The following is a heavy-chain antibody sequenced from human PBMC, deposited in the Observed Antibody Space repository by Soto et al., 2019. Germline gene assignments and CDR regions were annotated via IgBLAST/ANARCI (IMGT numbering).Heavy chain of an antibody. J-gene: IGHJ4*02. CDR2: IYHSGTT. D-gene: IGHD3-22*01. CDR3: ARGLYYYDSSGYSPDY. V-gene: IGHV4-38-2*01. CDR1: GFSISTGYY. Sequence: PSETLSLTCAVSGFSISTGYYWGWIRQPPGKGLEWIATIYHSGTTYSNPSLESRVTISVDTSKNQFSLKLSSVAAADTAVYYCARGLYYYDSSGYSPDYWGLGTLVTVLL.